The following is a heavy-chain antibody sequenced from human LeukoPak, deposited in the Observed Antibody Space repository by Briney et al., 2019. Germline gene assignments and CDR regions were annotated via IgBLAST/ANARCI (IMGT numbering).Heavy chain of an antibody. J-gene: IGHJ6*02. D-gene: IGHD3-3*01. CDR3: ARENDFWNYGMDV. Sequence: GGSLRLSCAASGFTFSSYSMNWVRQAPGKGLEWVSYISSSSSTIYYADSVKGRFTISRDNAKNSLYLQMNSLRAEDTAVYYCARENDFWNYGMDVWGQGTTVTVSS. CDR2: ISSSSSTI. V-gene: IGHV3-48*04. CDR1: GFTFSSYS.